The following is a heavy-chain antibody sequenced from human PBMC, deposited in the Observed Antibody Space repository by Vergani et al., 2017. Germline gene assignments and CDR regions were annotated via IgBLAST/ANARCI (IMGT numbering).Heavy chain of an antibody. CDR2: IHHSGDT. CDR1: DSSIMTNPY. J-gene: IGHJ6*02. V-gene: IGHV4-38-2*01. D-gene: IGHD3-10*01. Sequence: QVQLQESGPGLVKPSETLTLTCDVSDSSIMTNPYWGWFRQSPGKGLEWIGCIHHSGDTHYNSSLKSRISISIVSSSKFSLSLTSVTAADTAFYYCARHRGSHGFFPSSYFYGMDVWGHGTAVTVSS. CDR3: ARHRGSHGFFPSSYFYGMDV.